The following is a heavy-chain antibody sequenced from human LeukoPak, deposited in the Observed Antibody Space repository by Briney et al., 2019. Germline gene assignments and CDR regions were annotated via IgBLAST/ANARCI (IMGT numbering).Heavy chain of an antibody. J-gene: IGHJ4*02. CDR1: GGTFTNLA. D-gene: IGHD5-24*01. Sequence: ASVKVSCKASGGTFTNLAISWVRQAPGQGLEWMGRIIPTTGLASYAQKFQGRVTITAEKSTSTAYMELSSLRSEDTAVYYCARAPPRLDGYILYYWGQGTLVTVSS. V-gene: IGHV1-69*04. CDR2: IIPTTGLA. CDR3: ARAPPRLDGYILYY.